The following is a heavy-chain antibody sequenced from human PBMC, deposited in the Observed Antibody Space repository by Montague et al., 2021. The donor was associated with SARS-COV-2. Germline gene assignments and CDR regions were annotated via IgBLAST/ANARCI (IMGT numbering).Heavy chain of an antibody. CDR1: GFTFSSYA. CDR3: AKDLEEFITIFGVVTKSPLGMDV. V-gene: IGHV3-23*03. Sequence: SLRLSCAASGFTFSSYAMSWVRQAPGKVLEWVSVIYSGGSSTYXXXSXXXRFXVSRDNSKNTLYLQLNSLRAEDTAVSYCAKDLEEFITIFGVVTKSPLGMDVWGQGTTVTVSS. D-gene: IGHD3-3*01. CDR2: IYSGGSST. J-gene: IGHJ6*02.